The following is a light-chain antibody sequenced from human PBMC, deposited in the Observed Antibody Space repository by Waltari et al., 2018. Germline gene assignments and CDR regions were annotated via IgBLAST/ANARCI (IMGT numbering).Light chain of an antibody. J-gene: IGKJ2*01. CDR3: MQALHTPYT. Sequence: DIVMTQSPLSLPVTPGEAASISCRSSQSLLNSNGYTYFDWYLQKPGQSPQLLIYLGSNRASGVPDRFSGSGSGTDFTLKISRVEAEDVGVYYCMQALHTPYTFGQGTKLEIK. CDR1: QSLLNSNGYTY. V-gene: IGKV2-28*01. CDR2: LGS.